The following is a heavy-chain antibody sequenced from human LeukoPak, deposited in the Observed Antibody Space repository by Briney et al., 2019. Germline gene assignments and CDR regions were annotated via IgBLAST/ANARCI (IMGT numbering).Heavy chain of an antibody. CDR2: IHYSGST. Sequence: SETLSLTCTVSGGSISSYYWSWIRQPPGKGLEWIGYIHYSGSTNYNPSLKSRVTISVDTSKNQFSLKLSSVTAADTAVYYCARGSSDYYYYMDVWGKGTTATISS. CDR3: ARGSSDYYYYMDV. D-gene: IGHD3-10*01. V-gene: IGHV4-59*01. J-gene: IGHJ6*03. CDR1: GGSISSYY.